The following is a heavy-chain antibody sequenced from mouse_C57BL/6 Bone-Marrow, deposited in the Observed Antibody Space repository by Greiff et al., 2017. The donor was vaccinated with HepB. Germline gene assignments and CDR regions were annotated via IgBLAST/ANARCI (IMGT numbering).Heavy chain of an antibody. V-gene: IGHV5-16*01. CDR1: GFTFSDYY. D-gene: IGHD2-4*01. CDR2: INYDGSST. Sequence: EVKLMESEGGLVQPGSSMKLSCTASGFTFSDYYMAWVRQVPEKGLEWVANINYDGSSTYYLDSLKSRFIISRDNAKNILYLQMSSLKSEDTATYYCAREGGEYDYDDYAMDYWGQGTSVTVSS. J-gene: IGHJ4*01. CDR3: AREGGEYDYDDYAMDY.